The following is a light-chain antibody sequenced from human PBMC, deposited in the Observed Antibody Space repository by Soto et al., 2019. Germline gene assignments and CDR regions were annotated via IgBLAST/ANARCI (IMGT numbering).Light chain of an antibody. J-gene: IGLJ3*02. Sequence: QSALTQPASVSGSPGQSIAISCTGTRTDVGTYNYVSWYQQHPGKAPKLLIYEVNSRPSGVSNRFSGAKSGNTASLTISGLQAEDEADYYCSSYTSDSTLVFGGGTKVTVL. CDR2: EVN. CDR1: RTDVGTYNY. CDR3: SSYTSDSTLV. V-gene: IGLV2-14*01.